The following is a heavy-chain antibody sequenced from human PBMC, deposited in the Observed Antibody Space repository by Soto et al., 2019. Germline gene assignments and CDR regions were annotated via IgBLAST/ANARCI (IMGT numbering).Heavy chain of an antibody. D-gene: IGHD2-15*01. J-gene: IGHJ6*02. Sequence: ASVKVSCKASGYSFTDYHIHWVRQAPGQGLEWLGRINPKSGGTSTAQKFQGWVTMTTDTSISTASMELTRLTSDDTAIYYCARGDSTDCCSGVCSFFYSREMDVWGQGTTVTVSS. CDR3: ARGDSTDCCSGVCSFFYSREMDV. V-gene: IGHV1-2*04. CDR1: GYSFTDYH. CDR2: INPKSGGT.